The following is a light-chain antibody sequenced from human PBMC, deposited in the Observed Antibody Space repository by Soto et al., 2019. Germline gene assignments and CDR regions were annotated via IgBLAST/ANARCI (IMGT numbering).Light chain of an antibody. CDR3: QQYGSAPQT. Sequence: EIVLTQSPAILSLSPGERATLSCRASQRVPSNFLAWYQQKLGQAPKLPIYGASSRATGIPDRFSGSGSVTYFTLTITRLESEDFAVYYCQQYGSAPQTFGQGTKVEIK. V-gene: IGKV3-20*01. CDR1: QRVPSNF. CDR2: GAS. J-gene: IGKJ1*01.